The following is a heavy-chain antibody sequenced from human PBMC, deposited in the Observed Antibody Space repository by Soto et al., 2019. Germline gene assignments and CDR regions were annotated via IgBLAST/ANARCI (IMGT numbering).Heavy chain of an antibody. CDR3: ARTKGRSPDY. CDR1: GGTFSSYT. D-gene: IGHD3-10*01. Sequence: QVQLAQSGAEVKKPGSSMKVSCKASGGTFSSYTISWVRQAPGQGLEWMGRIIPILGIANYAQKFQGRVTITADKSTRTAYMELSSLRSEDTAVYYCARTKGRSPDYLGQGTLVTVSS. CDR2: IIPILGIA. V-gene: IGHV1-69*02. J-gene: IGHJ4*02.